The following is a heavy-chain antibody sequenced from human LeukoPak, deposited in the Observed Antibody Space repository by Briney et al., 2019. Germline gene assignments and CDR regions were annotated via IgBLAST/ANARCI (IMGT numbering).Heavy chain of an antibody. Sequence: SETLSLTCAVYGGSFSGYYWSWLRQPPGKGLEWIGEINHSGSTNYNPSLKSRVTISVDTSKNQFSLKLSSVTAADTAVYYCALLPGRGYCSSTSCQPLDYWGQGTLVTVSS. CDR3: ALLPGRGYCSSTSCQPLDY. V-gene: IGHV4-34*01. D-gene: IGHD2-2*03. J-gene: IGHJ4*02. CDR2: INHSGST. CDR1: GGSFSGYY.